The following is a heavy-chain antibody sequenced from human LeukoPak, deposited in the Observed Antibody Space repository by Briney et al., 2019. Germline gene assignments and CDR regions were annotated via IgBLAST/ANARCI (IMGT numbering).Heavy chain of an antibody. V-gene: IGHV3-23*01. Sequence: PGGSLRLSCAASGFTFSSYAMSWVRQAPGKGLEWVSAISGSGGSTYYADSVKGRFTIPRDNSKNTLYLQMNSLRAEDTAVYYCATSPPDGYNYGGYWGQGTLVTVSS. CDR1: GFTFSSYA. D-gene: IGHD5-24*01. J-gene: IGHJ4*02. CDR3: ATSPPDGYNYGGY. CDR2: ISGSGGST.